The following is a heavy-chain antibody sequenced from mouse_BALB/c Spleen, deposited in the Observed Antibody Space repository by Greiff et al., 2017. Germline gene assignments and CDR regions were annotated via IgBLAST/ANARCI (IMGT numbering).Heavy chain of an antibody. V-gene: IGHV1S56*01. CDR3: AREENYRSFAY. D-gene: IGHD2-14*01. CDR2: IYPGNVNT. Sequence: VQLQQSGPELVKPGASVRISCKASGYTFTSYYIHWVKQRAGQGLEWIGWIYPGNVNTKYNEKFKGKATLTADKSSSTAYMQLSSLTSEDSAVYFCAREENYRSFAYWGQGTLVTVSA. CDR1: GYTFTSYY. J-gene: IGHJ3*01.